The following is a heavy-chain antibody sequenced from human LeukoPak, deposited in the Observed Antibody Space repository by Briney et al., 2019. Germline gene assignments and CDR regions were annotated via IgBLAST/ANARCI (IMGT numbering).Heavy chain of an antibody. V-gene: IGHV3-74*01. Sequence: PGGSLRLSCAASGFTFSSYWIHWVRQAPGKGLVWVSGINTDGRTTVYADSVKGRYTISRDNAKNSLYLQMNSLRAEDTAVYYCARVGGDLYGDYVIWYFDYWGQGTLVTVSS. J-gene: IGHJ4*02. CDR3: ARVGGDLYGDYVIWYFDY. D-gene: IGHD4-17*01. CDR1: GFTFSSYW. CDR2: INTDGRTT.